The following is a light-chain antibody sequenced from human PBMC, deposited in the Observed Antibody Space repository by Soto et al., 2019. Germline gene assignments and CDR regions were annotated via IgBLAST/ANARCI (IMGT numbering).Light chain of an antibody. CDR1: SSNIGAGYD. CDR3: QSYDSRLSGFVV. Sequence: QSVLTQPPSVSGAPGQRVTISCTGSSSNIGAGYDVHWYQQLPGTAPKLLIYGNSNRPSGVPDRFSGSKSGTSASLAITGLEAEDGADYSGQSYDSRLSGFVVFGGGTQLTV. V-gene: IGLV1-40*01. CDR2: GNS. J-gene: IGLJ2*01.